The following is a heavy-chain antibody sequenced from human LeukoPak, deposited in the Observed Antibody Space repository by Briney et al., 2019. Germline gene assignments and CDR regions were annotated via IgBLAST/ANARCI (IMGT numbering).Heavy chain of an antibody. CDR3: ASNRGVATITGLYYYYYGMDV. V-gene: IGHV4-34*01. J-gene: IGHJ6*02. Sequence: SETLSLTCAVYGGSFSGYYWSWIRQPPGKGLEWIGEINHSGSTNYNPSLKSRVTISVDTSKNQFSPKLSSVTAADTAVYYCASNRGVATITGLYYYYYGMDVWGQGTTVTVSS. D-gene: IGHD5-12*01. CDR2: INHSGST. CDR1: GGSFSGYY.